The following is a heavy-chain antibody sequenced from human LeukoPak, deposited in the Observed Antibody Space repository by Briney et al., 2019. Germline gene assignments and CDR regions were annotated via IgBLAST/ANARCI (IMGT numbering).Heavy chain of an antibody. V-gene: IGHV3-23*01. J-gene: IGHJ6*02. CDR3: AKWKGASWLTYGMDV. CDR1: GFNFGSYA. CDR2: ISNSGGST. Sequence: GGSLRLSCVASGFNFGSYAMSWVRQAPGKGLEWVSGISNSGGSTYYADSVKGRFTISRDNSKNTLYMERNSLRADDTAVYYCAKWKGASWLTYGMDVWGQGTTVTVSS. D-gene: IGHD6-13*01.